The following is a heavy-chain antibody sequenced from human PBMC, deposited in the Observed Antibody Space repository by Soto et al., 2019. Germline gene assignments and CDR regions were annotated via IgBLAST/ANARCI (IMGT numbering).Heavy chain of an antibody. Sequence: ASVKVSCNASGYIFTRSAIHLVRQAPGQRLEWMGWINAGKGNTKYSEKFQGRVTITRDTSASTVYMELSSLRSEDTAVYYCARDCYYGSGTFNYFDYWGQGTPVTVSS. CDR2: INAGKGNT. V-gene: IGHV1-3*01. CDR1: GYIFTRSA. CDR3: ARDCYYGSGTFNYFDY. J-gene: IGHJ4*02. D-gene: IGHD3-10*01.